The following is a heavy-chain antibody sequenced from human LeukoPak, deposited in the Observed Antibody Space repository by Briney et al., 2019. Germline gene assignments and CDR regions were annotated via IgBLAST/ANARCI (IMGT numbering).Heavy chain of an antibody. CDR1: GGSISSGSYY. D-gene: IGHD3-16*02. CDR2: IYTSGST. CDR3: ASEFWGSYRWVPFDY. Sequence: SETLSLTCTVSGGSISSGSYYWRWIRQPAGKGLEWIGRIYTSGSTNYNPSLKSRVTISVDTSKNHFSLKLSSVTAADTAVYYCASEFWGSYRWVPFDYWGQGTLVTVSS. V-gene: IGHV4-61*02. J-gene: IGHJ4*02.